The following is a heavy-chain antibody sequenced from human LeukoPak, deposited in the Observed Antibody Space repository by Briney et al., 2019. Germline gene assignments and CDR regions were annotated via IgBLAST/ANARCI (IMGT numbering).Heavy chain of an antibody. CDR3: ARAGFGIFNWFDP. J-gene: IGHJ5*02. V-gene: IGHV1-46*01. D-gene: IGHD3-10*01. Sequence: GASVKVSCKASGYTFTSYYMHWVRQAPGQGLEWMGIINPSGGSTSYAQKFQGRVTITRSTSISTAYMELSSLRSEGTAVYYCARAGFGIFNWFDPWGQGTLVTVSS. CDR1: GYTFTSYY. CDR2: INPSGGST.